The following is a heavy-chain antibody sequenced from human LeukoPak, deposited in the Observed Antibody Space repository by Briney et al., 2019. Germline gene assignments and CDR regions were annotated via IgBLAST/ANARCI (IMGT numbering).Heavy chain of an antibody. CDR1: GFTFSTYW. D-gene: IGHD2-21*01. CDR2: TKRDGSEK. Sequence: PGESLRLSCGASGFTFSTYWMSWVRQAPGKGLEWVANTKRDGSEKYYVDSVKGRFTISRDNAKNSLYLQMNSLRVEDTAVYYCVREGYFVFDFWGQGTLVTVSS. J-gene: IGHJ4*02. V-gene: IGHV3-7*01. CDR3: VREGYFVFDF.